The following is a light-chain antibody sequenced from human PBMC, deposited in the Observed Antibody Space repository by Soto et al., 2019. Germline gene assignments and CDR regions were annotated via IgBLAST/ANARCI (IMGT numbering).Light chain of an antibody. Sequence: EIVLTQSPGTLSLSPGERATLSCRASQSVSSSYLAWYQVKSGRAPRVLIHSASIRATDIPDRLSGGGSGTDFSLTISRLQREDFAVYYCQQCGSPPFTFGPGTKVDIK. V-gene: IGKV3-20*01. J-gene: IGKJ3*01. CDR2: SAS. CDR3: QQCGSPPFT. CDR1: QSVSSSY.